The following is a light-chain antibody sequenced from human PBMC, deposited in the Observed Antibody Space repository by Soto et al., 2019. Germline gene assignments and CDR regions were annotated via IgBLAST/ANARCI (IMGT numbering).Light chain of an antibody. J-gene: IGKJ1*01. CDR2: CAS. V-gene: IGKV3-20*01. CDR3: QQHDILPIT. CDR1: DNLSRYF. Sequence: VLTQSPGTLSWSPGDRASLSCSASDNLSRYFLAWYQHKPCQAPRLLISCASRRATGIPDRFSGAGSGTDFTLTISRLEPEDFALYYCQQHDILPITFGQGTKV.